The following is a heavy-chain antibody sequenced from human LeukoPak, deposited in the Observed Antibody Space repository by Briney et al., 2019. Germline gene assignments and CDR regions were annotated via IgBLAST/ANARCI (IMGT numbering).Heavy chain of an antibody. J-gene: IGHJ4*02. CDR1: GYTFTSYD. CDR2: MNPNSGNT. V-gene: IGHV1-8*01. CDR3: ARSYGDYVLGY. D-gene: IGHD3-16*01. Sequence: APVRVSCKASGYTFTSYDINWVRQATGQGLEWMGWMNPNSGNTGYAQKFQGRVTMTRNSSISTAYMELSSLRSEDTAVYYCARSYGDYVLGYWGQGTLVTVSS.